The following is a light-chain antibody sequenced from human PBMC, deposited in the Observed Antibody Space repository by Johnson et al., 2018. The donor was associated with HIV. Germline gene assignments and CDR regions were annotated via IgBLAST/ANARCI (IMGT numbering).Light chain of an antibody. CDR3: AAWADSLSGYHC. Sequence: QFVLTQPPSASGTPGQRVTISCSGSSYNIGSNTVNWYQQLPGTPPKLLIYRNNQLPSGVPDRFSGSKSGPSASLAISALPAEEEADYYCAAWADSLSGYHCFGTGTKVTVL. J-gene: IGLJ1*01. V-gene: IGLV1-44*01. CDR1: SYNIGSNT. CDR2: RNN.